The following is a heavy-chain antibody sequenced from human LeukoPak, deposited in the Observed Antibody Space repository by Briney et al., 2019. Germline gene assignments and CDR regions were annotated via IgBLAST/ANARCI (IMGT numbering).Heavy chain of an antibody. D-gene: IGHD2-8*02. CDR1: GFTFSSYW. CDR3: ARDYTGAWNDY. CDR2: IKEDGSEK. Sequence: GSLRLSCAAAGFTFSSYWMSWVRQTTGKGLECVAKIKEDGSEKHYVDSVKGRFTISRDNAKNSLYLQMSSLRAEDTAVYYCARDYTGAWNDYWGRGTRVTVSS. J-gene: IGHJ4*02. V-gene: IGHV3-7*01.